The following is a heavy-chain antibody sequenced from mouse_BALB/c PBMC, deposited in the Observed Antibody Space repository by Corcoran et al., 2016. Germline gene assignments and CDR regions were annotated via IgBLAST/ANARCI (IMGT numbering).Heavy chain of an antibody. Sequence: DVQLQESGPGLVKPSQSLSLTCSVTGYSITSGYYWNWIRQFPGNKLEWMGYISYDGSNNYNPSLKNRISITRDTSKNQFCLKLNSVTTEDTATYYCARGSSGPVYYVDYWGQGTTRTVSS. D-gene: IGHD3-1*01. J-gene: IGHJ2*01. V-gene: IGHV3-6*02. CDR3: ARGSSGPVYYVDY. CDR2: ISYDGSN. CDR1: GYSITSGYY.